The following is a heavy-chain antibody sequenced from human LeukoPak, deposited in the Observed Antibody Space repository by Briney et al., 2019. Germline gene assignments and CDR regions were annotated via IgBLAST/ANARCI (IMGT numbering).Heavy chain of an antibody. J-gene: IGHJ3*02. CDR2: ISYDGSNK. CDR1: GFSFNNFG. CDR3: AKDKGFTGGTDAFDI. V-gene: IGHV3-30*18. Sequence: GGSLRLSCAASGFSFNNFGMHWVRQAPDKGLEWVAGISYDGSNKYYADSVKGRFTISRDNAKNSLYLQMNSLRAEDMALYYCAKDKGFTGGTDAFDIWGQGTMVTVSS. D-gene: IGHD4-23*01.